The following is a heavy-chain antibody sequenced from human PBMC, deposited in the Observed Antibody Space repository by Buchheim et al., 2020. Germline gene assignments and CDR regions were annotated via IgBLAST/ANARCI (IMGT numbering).Heavy chain of an antibody. CDR3: AKELDVVPAAPYNWFDP. J-gene: IGHJ5*02. CDR1: GFTVSSNY. CDR2: ISGSGGST. D-gene: IGHD2-2*01. V-gene: IGHV3-23*04. Sequence: EVQLVESGGGLVQPGGSLRLSCAASGFTVSSNYMSWVRQAPGKGLEWVSAISGSGGSTYYADSVKGRFTISRDNSKTTLYLQMNSLIAEDTAVYYCAKELDVVPAAPYNWFDPWGQGTL.